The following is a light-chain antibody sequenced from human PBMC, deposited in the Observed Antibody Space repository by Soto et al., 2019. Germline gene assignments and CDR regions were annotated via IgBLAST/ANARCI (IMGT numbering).Light chain of an antibody. CDR1: QSVSSN. J-gene: IGKJ1*01. V-gene: IGKV3-15*01. CDR2: GAS. CDR3: QQYNNWPPDT. Sequence: EIVMTQSPATLSVSPGERATLSCRASQSVSSNLAWYQQKPGQAPRLLIYGASTRATGIPARFSGSGSGTEFTLTISSLQSEEFAVYYRQQYNNWPPDTFGQGTKVDIK.